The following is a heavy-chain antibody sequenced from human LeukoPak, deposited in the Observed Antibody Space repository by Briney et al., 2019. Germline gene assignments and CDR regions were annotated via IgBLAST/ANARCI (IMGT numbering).Heavy chain of an antibody. J-gene: IGHJ4*02. CDR1: GFTFSSYA. V-gene: IGHV3-23*01. CDR3: AKRRDGYKGPTDY. D-gene: IGHD5-24*01. Sequence: PGGSLRLSCAASGFTFSSYAMSWVRQAPGKGLEWVSAISGSGGSTYYADSVKGRFTTSRDNSKNTLYLQMNSLRAEDTAVYYCAKRRDGYKGPTDYWGQGTLVTVSS. CDR2: ISGSGGST.